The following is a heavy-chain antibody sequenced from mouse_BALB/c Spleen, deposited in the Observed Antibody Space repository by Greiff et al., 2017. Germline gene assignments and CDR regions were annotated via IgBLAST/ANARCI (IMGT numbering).Heavy chain of an antibody. V-gene: IGHV6-6*02. D-gene: IGHD2-1*01. Sequence: EVKVEESGGGLVQPGGSMKLSCVASGFTFSNYWMNWVRQSPEKGLEWVAEIRLKSNNYATHYAESVKGRFTISRDDSKSSVYLQMNNLRAEDTGIYYCTRDGNAMDYWGQGTSVTVSS. CDR1: GFTFSNYW. CDR2: IRLKSNNYAT. CDR3: TRDGNAMDY. J-gene: IGHJ4*01.